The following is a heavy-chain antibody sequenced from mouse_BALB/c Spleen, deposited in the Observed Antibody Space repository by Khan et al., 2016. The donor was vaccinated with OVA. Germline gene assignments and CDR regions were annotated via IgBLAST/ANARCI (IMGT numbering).Heavy chain of an antibody. CDR1: GFSLTTYG. CDR3: AKSFYSHYYAMAD. V-gene: IGHV2-3*01. D-gene: IGHD2-1*01. J-gene: IGHJ4*01. Sequence: QVQLKESGPGLVAPSQSLSITCTVSGFSLTTYGVTWVRQPPGKGLEWLGVIWGDGNTDYHSALISRLSISKDNSESQVFLKLNSLQTDDTATYXCAKSFYSHYYAMADWGQGTSVTVSS. CDR2: IWGDGNT.